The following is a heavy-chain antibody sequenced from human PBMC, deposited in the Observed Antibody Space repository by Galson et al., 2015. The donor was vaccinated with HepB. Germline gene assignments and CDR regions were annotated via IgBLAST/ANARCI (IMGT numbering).Heavy chain of an antibody. CDR1: GGTFSSYT. Sequence: QSGAEVKKPEASVKVSCKASGGTFSSYTISWVRQAPGQGLEWMGRIIPILGIANYAQKFQGRVTITADKSTSTAYMELNSLRSEDTAVYYCARRNYDSSGYSGRDYWGQGTLVTVSS. CDR2: IIPILGIA. CDR3: ARRNYDSSGYSGRDY. J-gene: IGHJ4*02. V-gene: IGHV1-69*02. D-gene: IGHD3-22*01.